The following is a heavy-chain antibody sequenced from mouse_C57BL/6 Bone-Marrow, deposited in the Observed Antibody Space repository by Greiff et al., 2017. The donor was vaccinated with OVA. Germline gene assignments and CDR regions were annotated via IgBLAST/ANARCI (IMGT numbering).Heavy chain of an antibody. J-gene: IGHJ3*01. CDR2: IWSGGST. Sequence: QVQLQQSGPGLVQPSQSLSITCTVSGFSLTSYGVHWVRQSPGKGLEWLGVIWSGGSTDYNAAFISRLSISKDNSKSQVFFKMNSLQADDTAIYYCASLCPRNAYWGQGTLVTVSA. D-gene: IGHD2-3*01. CDR3: ASLCPRNAY. V-gene: IGHV2-2*01. CDR1: GFSLTSYG.